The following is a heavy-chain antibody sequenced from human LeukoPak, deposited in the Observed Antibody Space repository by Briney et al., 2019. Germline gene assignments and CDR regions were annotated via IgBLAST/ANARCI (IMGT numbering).Heavy chain of an antibody. V-gene: IGHV3-7*03. Sequence: GGSLRLSCAASGFTLSSYWMSWVRQPPGKGLERVAYIKQDGSDKYYVDSVKGRFTISRDNAKNSLYLQMNSLRAEDTAVCYCARSRPATGTSRHPFDIWGQGTVVTVSS. CDR3: ARSRPATGTSRHPFDI. CDR2: IKQDGSDK. J-gene: IGHJ3*02. CDR1: GFTLSSYW. D-gene: IGHD1-1*01.